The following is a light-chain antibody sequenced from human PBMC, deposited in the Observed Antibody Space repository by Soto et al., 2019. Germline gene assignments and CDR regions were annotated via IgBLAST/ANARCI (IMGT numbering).Light chain of an antibody. Sequence: EFVLTQSPGTLSLSPGERATLSCRASQSLTNSFIAWYQQKPGQAPRLLIYGASSRPGGIPDRFSGSGSGTDFTLTIRRMEPEDFAVYYCQQYGSSSWTFGQGTKVDI. CDR1: QSLTNSF. CDR2: GAS. CDR3: QQYGSSSWT. J-gene: IGKJ1*01. V-gene: IGKV3-20*01.